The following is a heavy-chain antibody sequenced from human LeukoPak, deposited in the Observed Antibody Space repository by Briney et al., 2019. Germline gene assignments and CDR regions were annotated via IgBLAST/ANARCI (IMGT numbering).Heavy chain of an antibody. J-gene: IGHJ6*02. CDR1: GFNFSTYT. CDR3: ARDLMDDSYYYGMDV. D-gene: IGHD3-22*01. V-gene: IGHV3-21*01. CDR2: ISNSSSYI. Sequence: GGSLRLSCAASGFNFSTYTMNWVRQAPGKGLEWVSSISNSSSYIYYADSMKGRFTISRDNAKNSLYLQMNSLRAEDTAVYYCARDLMDDSYYYGMDVWGQGTTVTVS.